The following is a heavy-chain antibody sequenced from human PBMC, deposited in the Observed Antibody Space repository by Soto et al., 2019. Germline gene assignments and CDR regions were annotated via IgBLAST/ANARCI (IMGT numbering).Heavy chain of an antibody. J-gene: IGHJ1*01. V-gene: IGHV1-69*06. CDR3: ARCTYYYDSSGLLGSEYFQH. CDR2: IIPIFGTA. Sequence: SSVKVSCKASGGTFSSYAISWVRQAPGQGLEWMGGIIPIFGTANYAQKFQGRVTITADKSTSTANMELSSLRSEDTAVYYCARCTYYYDSSGLLGSEYFQHWGQGTLVTVSS. CDR1: GGTFSSYA. D-gene: IGHD3-22*01.